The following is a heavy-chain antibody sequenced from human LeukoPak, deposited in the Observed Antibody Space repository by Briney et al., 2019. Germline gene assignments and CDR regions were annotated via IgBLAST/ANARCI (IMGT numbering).Heavy chain of an antibody. Sequence: PGRSLRLSCAASGFTFSSYAMSWVRQAPGKGLVWVSAISGSGGSTYYAHSVKGRFTISIDNSKNTLYLQMNSLRAEDTAIYYCAKEITTGTTSAHFDYWGQGTLVTVSS. J-gene: IGHJ4*02. D-gene: IGHD1-1*01. CDR2: ISGSGGST. CDR3: AKEITTGTTSAHFDY. CDR1: GFTFSSYA. V-gene: IGHV3-23*01.